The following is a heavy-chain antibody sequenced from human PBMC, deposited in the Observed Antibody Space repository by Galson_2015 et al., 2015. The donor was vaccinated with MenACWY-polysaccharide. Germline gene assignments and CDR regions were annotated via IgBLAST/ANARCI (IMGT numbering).Heavy chain of an antibody. CDR3: ASRLAQVGIAGYGYGMDV. CDR2: ISYSGST. J-gene: IGHJ6*02. D-gene: IGHD2-15*01. Sequence: ETLSLTCTVSGGSISSSNYYWGWIRQSPEKGLEWIGTISYSGSTYYNPSLRSRVTISVDTSKNQFSLKLSSVTAADTAVYYCASRLAQVGIAGYGYGMDVWGQGTTVTVSS. CDR1: GGSISSSNYY. V-gene: IGHV4-39*01.